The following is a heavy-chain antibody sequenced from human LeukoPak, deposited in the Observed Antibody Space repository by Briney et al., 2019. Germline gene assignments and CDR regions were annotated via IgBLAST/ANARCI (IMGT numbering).Heavy chain of an antibody. D-gene: IGHD1-26*01. V-gene: IGHV4-59*01. CDR3: VRGGIVGTTARIPLFDY. CDR2: VYYTGST. Sequence: SETLSLTCSVSSGSISSYYWSWIRQPSGKGLEWIGYVYYTGSTNYNPSLKSRVTLSVDTSKNQFSLKLSSVTAADTAVYYCVRGGIVGTTARIPLFDYWGQGTLVTVST. CDR1: SGSISSYY. J-gene: IGHJ4*02.